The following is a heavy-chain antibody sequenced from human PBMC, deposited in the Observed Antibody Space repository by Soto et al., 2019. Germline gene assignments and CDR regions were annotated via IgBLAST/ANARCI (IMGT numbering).Heavy chain of an antibody. CDR2: INHSGTT. CDR1: GGSFSGYY. Sequence: SETLSLTCAVYGGSFSGYYWSWIRQPPGKGLEWIGEINHSGTTNYNPSLKSRVTISVDTSKNQFSLKLSSVTAADTAVYYCARPTRQWLGLRYYYGMDVWGLETTVPVSS. J-gene: IGHJ6*02. CDR3: ARPTRQWLGLRYYYGMDV. V-gene: IGHV4-34*01. D-gene: IGHD6-19*01.